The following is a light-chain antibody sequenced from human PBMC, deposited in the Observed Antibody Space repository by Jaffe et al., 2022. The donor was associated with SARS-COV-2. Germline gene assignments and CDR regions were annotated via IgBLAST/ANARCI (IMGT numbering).Light chain of an antibody. J-gene: IGKJ1*01. V-gene: IGKV3-20*01. CDR1: QSISNNY. CDR3: QQHGTSPWT. CDR2: GVS. Sequence: IVLTQSPGTLSLSPGERATLSCRASQSISNNYLAWYQQKPGQAPRLLIYGVSNRATGIPDRFSGSGSGTDFTLTISRLEPEDFAVYHCQQHGTSPWTFGQGTKVEI.